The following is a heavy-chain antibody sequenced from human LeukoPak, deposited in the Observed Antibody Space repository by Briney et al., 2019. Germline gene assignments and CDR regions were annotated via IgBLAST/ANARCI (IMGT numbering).Heavy chain of an antibody. J-gene: IGHJ4*02. V-gene: IGHV3-21*01. CDR1: GFTFSSYS. CDR2: ISSSSSYI. Sequence: PGGSLRLSCTASGFTFSSYSMNWVRQAPGKGLEWVSSISSSSSYIYYADSVKGRFTISRDNAKNSLYLQMNSLRAEDTAVYYCARDRLAAAGKPLDYWGQGTLVTVSS. D-gene: IGHD6-13*01. CDR3: ARDRLAAAGKPLDY.